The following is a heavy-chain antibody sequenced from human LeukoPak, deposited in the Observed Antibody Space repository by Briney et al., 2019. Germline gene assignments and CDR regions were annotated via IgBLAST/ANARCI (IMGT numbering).Heavy chain of an antibody. J-gene: IGHJ2*01. V-gene: IGHV3-30-3*01. D-gene: IGHD3-10*01. CDR2: ISYDGSNK. Sequence: GGSLRLSCAASGFTFSSYAMHWVRQAPGKGLEWVAVISYDGSNKYYADSVKGRFTISRDNSKNTLYLQMNSLRAEDTAVYHCVGGSGWVFDLWGRGTLVTVSS. CDR1: GFTFSSYA. CDR3: VGGSGWVFDL.